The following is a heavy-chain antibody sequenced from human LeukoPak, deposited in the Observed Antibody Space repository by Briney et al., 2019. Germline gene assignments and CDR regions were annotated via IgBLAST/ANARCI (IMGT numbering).Heavy chain of an antibody. D-gene: IGHD2-2*02. CDR3: AKASVAIPQYCNS. J-gene: IGHJ5*02. CDR2: ISGTGSST. CDR1: GFTFGNYA. Sequence: GGSLRLSCEASGFTFGNYAMNWVRQAPGKGLEWVSTISGTGSSTYYADSAKGRFTISRDNPKDALFLQLNSLTAADTAMYFCAKASVAIPQYCNSWGQGTLVTVSS. V-gene: IGHV3-23*01.